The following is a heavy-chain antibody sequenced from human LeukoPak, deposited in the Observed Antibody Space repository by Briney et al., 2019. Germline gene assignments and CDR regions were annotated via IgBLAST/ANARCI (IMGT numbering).Heavy chain of an antibody. CDR1: GVSISGSSYY. D-gene: IGHD3-22*01. V-gene: IGHV4-39*07. Sequence: SETLSLTRTVSGVSISGSSYYWGWIRQPPGKELEWIGSIYYSGSTYYNPSLTSRVTISVDTSKNQFSLKLTSVTAADTAVYFCARDPSYSGFYDDWGQGTLVTVSS. CDR3: ARDPSYSGFYDD. CDR2: IYYSGST. J-gene: IGHJ4*02.